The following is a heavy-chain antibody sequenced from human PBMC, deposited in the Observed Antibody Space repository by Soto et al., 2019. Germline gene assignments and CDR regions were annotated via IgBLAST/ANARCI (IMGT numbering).Heavy chain of an antibody. D-gene: IGHD3-10*01. V-gene: IGHV3-23*01. CDR2: ISNDGGST. CDR3: AKSGKGWPNYYYFLMDV. Sequence: GRSLRLSWAVSRLSFSAYAMNWVRQAPKKGLEWISAISNDGGSTYYADSVKGWLTISRDNSKNTLFLQMSTLRAEDSAVYYCAKSGKGWPNYYYFLMDVWGQGTTVTVSS. J-gene: IGHJ6*02. CDR1: RLSFSAYA.